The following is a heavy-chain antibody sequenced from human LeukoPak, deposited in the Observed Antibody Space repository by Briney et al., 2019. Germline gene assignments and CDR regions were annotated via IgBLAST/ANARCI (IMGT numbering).Heavy chain of an antibody. V-gene: IGHV1-2*02. J-gene: IGHJ4*02. D-gene: IGHD4-17*01. Sequence: ASVKVSCKASRYTFTGYYMHWVRQAPGQGLEWMGWINPNSGGTNYAQKFQGRVTMTRDTSISTAYMALSRLRSDDTAVYYCARDHSGDYVREYDYWGQGTLVTVSS. CDR2: INPNSGGT. CDR1: RYTFTGYY. CDR3: ARDHSGDYVREYDY.